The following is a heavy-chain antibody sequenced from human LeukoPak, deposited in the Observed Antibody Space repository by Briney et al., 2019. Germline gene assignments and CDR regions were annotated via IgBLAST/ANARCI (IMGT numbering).Heavy chain of an antibody. D-gene: IGHD6-6*01. Sequence: GGSLRLSCAASGFTFSSYWMHWVRQAPGKGLVRVSRINSDGSSTSYADSVKGRFTISRDNAKNTLYLQMNSLRAEDTAVYYCARGSSSLLDYWGQGTLVTVSS. CDR2: INSDGSST. CDR1: GFTFSSYW. J-gene: IGHJ4*02. CDR3: ARGSSSLLDY. V-gene: IGHV3-74*01.